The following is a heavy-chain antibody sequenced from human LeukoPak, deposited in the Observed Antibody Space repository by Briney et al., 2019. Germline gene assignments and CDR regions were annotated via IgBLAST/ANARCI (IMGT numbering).Heavy chain of an antibody. CDR1: GGSFSGYY. J-gene: IGHJ5*02. Sequence: SETLSPTCAVYGGSFSGYYWSWIRQPPGEGLEWIGEFNHSGSTNYNPSLKSRVTISVDTSKNQFSLKLSSVTAADTAVYYCARGRGYHYYDSSGYYYGRNWFDPWGQGTLVTVSS. CDR3: ARGRGYHYYDSSGYYYGRNWFDP. V-gene: IGHV4-34*01. CDR2: FNHSGST. D-gene: IGHD3-22*01.